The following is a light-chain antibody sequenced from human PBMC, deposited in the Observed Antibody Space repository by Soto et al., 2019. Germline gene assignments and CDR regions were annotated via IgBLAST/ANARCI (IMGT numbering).Light chain of an antibody. V-gene: IGLV2-23*02. J-gene: IGLJ7*01. Sequence: QYALTQPASVSGSPGQSITISCTGTSSDVGSHNLVSWYQQHPGQAPKLMIYEVTKRPLGVSTRFSASKSGNTASLTISGLQAEDEADYYCCSYVGSRAVFGGGTQLTVL. CDR3: CSYVGSRAV. CDR1: SSDVGSHNL. CDR2: EVT.